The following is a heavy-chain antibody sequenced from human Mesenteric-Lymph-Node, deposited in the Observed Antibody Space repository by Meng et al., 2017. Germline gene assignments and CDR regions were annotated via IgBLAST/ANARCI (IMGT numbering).Heavy chain of an antibody. CDR2: MNPNSGNT. V-gene: IGHV1-8*01. D-gene: IGHD3-22*01. CDR1: GYTFTNYD. Sequence: ASVKVSCKASGYTFTNYDINWVRQATGQGLEWMGWMNPNSGNTGYAQKFQGRVTMTRDTSISTAYMELSRLRSDDTAVYYCARFPHYYDSSGYSDYYYYYGMDVWGQGTTVTVSS. CDR3: ARFPHYYDSSGYSDYYYYYGMDV. J-gene: IGHJ6*02.